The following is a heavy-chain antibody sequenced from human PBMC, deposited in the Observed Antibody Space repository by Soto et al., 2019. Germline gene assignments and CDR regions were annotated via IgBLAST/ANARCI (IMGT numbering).Heavy chain of an antibody. D-gene: IGHD6-25*01. CDR3: ATPPNSGRHYYFYGMDV. CDR1: GHTLSELS. CDR2: FVPGHGET. V-gene: IGHV1-24*01. Sequence: QVQLIQSGAEVRKPGASVRVSCQVSGHTLSELSIHWVRQAPGKGLEWMGGFVPGHGETIYAQRFQDRVTMTEDTSTETAYMALSSLTSEDPAVYYCATPPNSGRHYYFYGMDVWGQGTTVTVAS. J-gene: IGHJ6*01.